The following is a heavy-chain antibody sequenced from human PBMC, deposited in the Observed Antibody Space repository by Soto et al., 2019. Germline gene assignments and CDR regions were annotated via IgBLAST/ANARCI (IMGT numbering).Heavy chain of an antibody. CDR2: IKQDGSEK. Sequence: GGSLRLSCAASGFTFSSYWMSWVRQAPGKGLEWVANIKQDGSEKYYVDSVKGRFTISRDNAKNSLYLQMNSLRAEDTAVYYCARLVKAYSGYEFDYWGQGTLVTVSS. J-gene: IGHJ4*02. V-gene: IGHV3-7*01. CDR1: GFTFSSYW. D-gene: IGHD5-12*01. CDR3: ARLVKAYSGYEFDY.